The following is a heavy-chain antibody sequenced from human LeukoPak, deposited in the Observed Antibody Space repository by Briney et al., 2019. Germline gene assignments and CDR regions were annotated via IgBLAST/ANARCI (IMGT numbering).Heavy chain of an antibody. D-gene: IGHD6-19*01. CDR1: GFTFSAYG. V-gene: IGHV3-33*01. CDR3: ARWSQYSGGGWYELDY. CDR2: IWHDGSNE. Sequence: GTSLRLSCAASGFTFSAYGTHWVRQAPGKGPEWVALIWHDGSNENYADSVRGRFTISRDNSKNTLYLQINSPRADDTAVYYCARWSQYSGGGWYELDYWDQGTRVTVSS. J-gene: IGHJ4*02.